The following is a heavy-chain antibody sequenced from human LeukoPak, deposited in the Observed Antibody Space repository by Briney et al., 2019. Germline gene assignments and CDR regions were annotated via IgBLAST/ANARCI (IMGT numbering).Heavy chain of an antibody. CDR3: AKDRSLNGGNSNGYFDY. V-gene: IGHV3-23*01. CDR1: GFTFSSDA. CDR2: ISGSGDKT. Sequence: PGGSLRLSCAASGFTFSSDAMNWVRQRPGKGLEWVPVISGSGDKTYYADSVKGRFTISRDNSKNTLYLQMNSLRAEDTAVYFCAKDRSLNGGNSNGYFDYWGQGTLVTVSS. J-gene: IGHJ4*02. D-gene: IGHD4-23*01.